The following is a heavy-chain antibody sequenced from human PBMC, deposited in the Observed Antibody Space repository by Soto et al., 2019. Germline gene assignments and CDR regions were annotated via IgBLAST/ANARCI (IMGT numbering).Heavy chain of an antibody. CDR1: CHSINSSSYY. CDR3: ARLVGAAADPTGDSWFDP. Sequence: PSATLSLTCTVSCHSINSSSYYWGWIRQPPGKGLEWIGSIYYSGSTYYNPSLKSRVTISVDTSKNQFSLKLSSVTAADTAVYYCARLVGAAADPTGDSWFDPWGQGTLVTVS. CDR2: IYYSGST. D-gene: IGHD6-13*01. J-gene: IGHJ5*02. V-gene: IGHV4-39*01.